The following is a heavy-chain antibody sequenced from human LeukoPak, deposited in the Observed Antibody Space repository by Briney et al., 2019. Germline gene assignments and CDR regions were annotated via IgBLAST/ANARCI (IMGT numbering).Heavy chain of an antibody. D-gene: IGHD3-10*01. J-gene: IGHJ4*02. CDR1: GFTFSSYG. Sequence: PGGSLRLSCAAPGFTFSSYGMHWVRQAPGKGLEWVAVISYDGSNKYYADSVKGRFTISRDNSKNTLYLQMNSLRAEDTAVYYCAKTSYYDSGKGRSFDYWGQGTLVTVSS. V-gene: IGHV3-30*18. CDR2: ISYDGSNK. CDR3: AKTSYYDSGKGRSFDY.